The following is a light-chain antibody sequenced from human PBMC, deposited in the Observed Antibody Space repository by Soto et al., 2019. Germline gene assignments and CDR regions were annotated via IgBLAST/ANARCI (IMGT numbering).Light chain of an antibody. CDR1: QGISSY. CDR3: LQDYNYPRT. V-gene: IGKV1-6*01. Sequence: IQMTQSPSSLSASVGDRVTITCRASQGISSYLNWYQQKPGKAPKLLIYAASSLQSGVPSRFSGSGSGTDFTLTISSLQPEDFATYYCLQDYNYPRTFGQGTKVDIK. J-gene: IGKJ1*01. CDR2: AAS.